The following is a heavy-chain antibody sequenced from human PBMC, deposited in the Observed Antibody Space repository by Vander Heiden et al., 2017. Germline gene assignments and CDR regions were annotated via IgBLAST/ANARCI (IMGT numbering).Heavy chain of an antibody. D-gene: IGHD6-13*01. CDR2: TSDDGSNK. Sequence: QVQLVESGGGVVQPGRSLRLSCAASGFTLNSYGMHWVRQAPGKGLEWVAVTSDDGSNKYYADSVKGRFTISRDNSKNTLFLQMNSLRVEDTAVYYCAKDPIAAAGNNYYGMDVWGQGTTVTVSS. V-gene: IGHV3-30*18. CDR1: GFTLNSYG. CDR3: AKDPIAAAGNNYYGMDV. J-gene: IGHJ6*02.